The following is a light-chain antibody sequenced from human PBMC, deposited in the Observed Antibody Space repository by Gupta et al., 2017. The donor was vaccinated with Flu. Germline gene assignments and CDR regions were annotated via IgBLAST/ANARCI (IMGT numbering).Light chain of an antibody. J-gene: IGLJ3*02. V-gene: IGLV3-21*02. CDR2: DDS. CDR3: QVWGSSTDHLV. Sequence: SITCGGNNIGSKSVHWYQQKPGQAPALVVHDDSDRPPGIPERFSGSNSGNTATLTISSVEAGDEADYYCQVWGSSTDHLVFGGGTKLTVL. CDR1: NIGSKS.